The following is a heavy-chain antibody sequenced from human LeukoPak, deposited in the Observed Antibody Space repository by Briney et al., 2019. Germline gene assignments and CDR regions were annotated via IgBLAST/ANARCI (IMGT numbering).Heavy chain of an antibody. J-gene: IGHJ6*03. Sequence: GGSLRLSCAASGFTFTSYVMSWVREAPGKGLEWVSVMSGSGVNTYYADSVKGRFTISRDNSNNTLYLQMNSLRAEDTAVYYCAKDSGGPDDYYYYYMDVWGKGTTVTVSS. CDR1: GFTFTSYV. V-gene: IGHV3-23*01. CDR3: AKDSGGPDDYYYYYMDV. CDR2: MSGSGVNT. D-gene: IGHD3-10*01.